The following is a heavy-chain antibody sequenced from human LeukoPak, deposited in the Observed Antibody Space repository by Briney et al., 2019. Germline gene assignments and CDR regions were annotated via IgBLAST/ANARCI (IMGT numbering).Heavy chain of an antibody. Sequence: ASVKVSCKASGGTFSSYAISWVRQAPGQGLEWMGGIIPIFGTANYAQKFPGRVTITADESTSTAYMELSSLRSEDTAVYYCARLVVVVAATDSYFDYWGQGTLVTVSS. J-gene: IGHJ4*02. CDR2: IIPIFGTA. CDR1: GGTFSSYA. D-gene: IGHD2-15*01. V-gene: IGHV1-69*13. CDR3: ARLVVVVAATDSYFDY.